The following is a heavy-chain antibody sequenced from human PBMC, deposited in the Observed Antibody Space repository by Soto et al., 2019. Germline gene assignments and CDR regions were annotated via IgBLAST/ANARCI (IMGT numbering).Heavy chain of an antibody. D-gene: IGHD5-18*01. Sequence: LSLTCAASGFTFSSYAMSWVRQAPGKGLEWVSAISGSGGSTYYADSVKGRFTISRDNSKNTLYLQMNSLRAEDTAVYYCAKGDSYGQDDAFDIWGQGTMVTVSS. J-gene: IGHJ3*02. CDR3: AKGDSYGQDDAFDI. V-gene: IGHV3-23*01. CDR1: GFTFSSYA. CDR2: ISGSGGST.